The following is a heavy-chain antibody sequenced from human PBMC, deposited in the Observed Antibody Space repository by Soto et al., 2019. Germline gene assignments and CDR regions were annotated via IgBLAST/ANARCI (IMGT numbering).Heavy chain of an antibody. V-gene: IGHV3-23*01. D-gene: IGHD6-13*01. CDR3: AKFEDTSSWYLGWFKP. Sequence: GGSLRLSCAASGFTFSSYAMSWVRQAPGKGLEWVSVISGSGGGTYYADSVKGRFTISRDNSKNTLCLQMNSLRAEDTAVYYCAKFEDTSSWYLGWFKPWGQGTLVTVSS. CDR1: GFTFSSYA. J-gene: IGHJ5*02. CDR2: ISGSGGGT.